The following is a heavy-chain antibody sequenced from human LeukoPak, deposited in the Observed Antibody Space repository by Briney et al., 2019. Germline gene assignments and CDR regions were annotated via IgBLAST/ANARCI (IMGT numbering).Heavy chain of an antibody. J-gene: IGHJ4*02. Sequence: AGGSLRLSCAASGITFSSYWMSCVRQAPGKGLEWVANIKQDGSEKYYVDSVKGRFTISRDNAQNSLYLQMNGLRAEDTAVYYCARRITGLSPFDYWGQGTLVTVSS. CDR2: IKQDGSEK. D-gene: IGHD1-14*01. CDR1: GITFSSYW. V-gene: IGHV3-7*05. CDR3: ARRITGLSPFDY.